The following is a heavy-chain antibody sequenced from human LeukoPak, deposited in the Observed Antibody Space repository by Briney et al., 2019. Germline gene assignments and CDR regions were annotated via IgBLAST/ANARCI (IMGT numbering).Heavy chain of an antibody. Sequence: SETLSLTCAVFGGSISSNNWWSWVRQPPGKGLEWIGEIYLSGSTNYNPSLKSRVTISVDTSKNQFSLKLSSVTAADTAVYYCARSRYYYDSSGYSRGAFDIWGQGTMVTVSS. J-gene: IGHJ3*02. CDR3: ARSRYYYDSSGYSRGAFDI. CDR2: IYLSGST. V-gene: IGHV4-4*02. D-gene: IGHD3-22*01. CDR1: GGSISSNNW.